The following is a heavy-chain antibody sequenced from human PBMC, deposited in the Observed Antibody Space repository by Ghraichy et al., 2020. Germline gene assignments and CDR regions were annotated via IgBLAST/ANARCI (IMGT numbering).Heavy chain of an antibody. V-gene: IGHV4-34*01. CDR1: GGSFSGYY. J-gene: IGHJ5*02. CDR3: ARGAITIFGVVIPTPNWFDP. Sequence: SETLSLTCAVYGGSFSGYYWSWIRQPPGKGLEWIGEINHSGSTNYNPSLKSRVTISVDTSKNQFSLKLSSVTAADTAVYYCARGAITIFGVVIPTPNWFDPWGQGTLVTVSS. D-gene: IGHD3-3*01. CDR2: INHSGST.